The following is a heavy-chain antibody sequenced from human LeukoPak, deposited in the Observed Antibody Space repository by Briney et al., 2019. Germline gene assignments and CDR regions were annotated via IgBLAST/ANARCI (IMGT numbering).Heavy chain of an antibody. V-gene: IGHV4-4*07. CDR3: ASGSDTWGTQPKYYFDY. D-gene: IGHD2-15*01. CDR1: GGSIRNYY. CDR2: VYLSGST. Sequence: PSETLSLTCTVSGGSIRNYYWSWIRQPAGKGLEWIGRVYLSGSTNYNPSLKSRVTVSIDTSKKQFSLMLSSVTAADTAVYYCASGSDTWGTQPKYYFDYWGQGSLVTVSS. J-gene: IGHJ4*02.